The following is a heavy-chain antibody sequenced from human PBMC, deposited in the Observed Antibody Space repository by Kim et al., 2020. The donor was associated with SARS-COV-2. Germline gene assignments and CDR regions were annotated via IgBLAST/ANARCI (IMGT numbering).Heavy chain of an antibody. CDR1: GSSISSGYY. V-gene: IGHV4-38-2*02. Sequence: SETLSLTCTVSGSSISSGYYWGWIRQPPGKGLEWIGSIYHSGSTYYNPSLKSRVTISVDTSKNQFSLKLSSVTAADTAVYYCARDGVLWFGELDYWGQGTLVTVSS. D-gene: IGHD3-10*01. CDR3: ARDGVLWFGELDY. J-gene: IGHJ4*02. CDR2: IYHSGST.